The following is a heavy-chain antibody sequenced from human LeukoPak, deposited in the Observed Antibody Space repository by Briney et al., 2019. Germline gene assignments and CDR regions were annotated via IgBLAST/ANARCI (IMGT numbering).Heavy chain of an antibody. V-gene: IGHV4-34*01. CDR2: INHSGST. D-gene: IGHD2-8*01. CDR1: GGSFGGYY. CDR3: ARGGPIVLMVYAPYYYYGMDV. J-gene: IGHJ6*02. Sequence: PSETLSLTCAVYGGSFGGYYWSWIRQPPGKGLEWIGEINHSGSTNYNPSLKSRVTISVDTSKNQFSLKLSSVTAADTAVYYCARGGPIVLMVYAPYYYYGMDVWGQGTTVTVSS.